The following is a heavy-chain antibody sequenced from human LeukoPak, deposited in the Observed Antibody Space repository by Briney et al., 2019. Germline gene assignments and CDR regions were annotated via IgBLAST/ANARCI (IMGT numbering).Heavy chain of an antibody. D-gene: IGHD3-16*01. CDR2: ISSNNRYI. V-gene: IGHV3-21*01. CDR1: GFTFSTYS. J-gene: IGHJ4*02. CDR3: ARDRGE. Sequence: AGGSLRLSCAASGFTFSTYSMNWVRQAPGKGLEWVSSISSNNRYIYYADSVKGRFTISRDNAKNSLYLQMNSLRAEDTAVYYCARDRGEWGQGTLVTVSS.